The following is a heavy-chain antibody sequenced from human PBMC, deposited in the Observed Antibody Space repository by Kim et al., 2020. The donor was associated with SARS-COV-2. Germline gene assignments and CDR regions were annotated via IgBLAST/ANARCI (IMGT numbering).Heavy chain of an antibody. J-gene: IGHJ6*02. D-gene: IGHD6-19*01. CDR3: ARVKAYSSGLQGMDV. V-gene: IGHV4-4*02. Sequence: SETLSLTCGVSGGSISSSNWWRWVRQPPGKGLEWIGEIYHSGSTNYNPSLKSRVTISIDKSKNQFSLKLSSVTAADTAVYYCARVKAYSSGLQGMDVWGQGTTVTVSS. CDR2: IYHSGST. CDR1: GGSISSSNW.